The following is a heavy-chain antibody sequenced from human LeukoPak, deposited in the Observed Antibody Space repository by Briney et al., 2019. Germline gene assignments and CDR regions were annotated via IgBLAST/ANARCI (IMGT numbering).Heavy chain of an antibody. J-gene: IGHJ3*02. CDR3: ARLTTMSRLFDI. Sequence: SETLSLTCTVSGGSISSSSYYWGWIRQPPGKGLEWIGSIYCSGSTYYNPSLKSRVTISVDTSKNQFSLKLSSVTATDTAVYYCARLTTMSRLFDIWGQGTMVTVSS. CDR1: GGSISSSSYY. D-gene: IGHD3-10*02. CDR2: IYCSGST. V-gene: IGHV4-39*01.